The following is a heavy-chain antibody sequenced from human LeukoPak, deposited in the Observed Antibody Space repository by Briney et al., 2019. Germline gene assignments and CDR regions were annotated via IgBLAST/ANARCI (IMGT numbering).Heavy chain of an antibody. CDR2: ISAYNGNT. V-gene: IGHV1-18*01. CDR1: GYTFSSYG. D-gene: IGHD6-6*01. Sequence: ASVKVSCKASGYTFSSYGISWVRQAPGQGLEWMGWISAYNGNTNYAQKFQCRVTMTTDTSTSTAYMELRSLKSDDTAVYYCARDRGSGQLGWGQGTLVTVSS. CDR3: ARDRGSGQLG. J-gene: IGHJ4*02.